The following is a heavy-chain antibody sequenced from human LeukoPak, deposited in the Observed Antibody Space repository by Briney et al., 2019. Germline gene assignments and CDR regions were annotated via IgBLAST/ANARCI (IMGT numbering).Heavy chain of an antibody. J-gene: IGHJ4*02. Sequence: SEILSLTCTVSGGSISSYYWSWIRQPAGKGLEWIGRIYTSGSTNYNPSLKSRVTMSVDTSKNQFSLKLSSVTAADTAVYYRARGPYCGGDCYFDYWGQGTLVTVSS. CDR1: GGSISSYY. CDR2: IYTSGST. D-gene: IGHD2-21*02. CDR3: ARGPYCGGDCYFDY. V-gene: IGHV4-4*07.